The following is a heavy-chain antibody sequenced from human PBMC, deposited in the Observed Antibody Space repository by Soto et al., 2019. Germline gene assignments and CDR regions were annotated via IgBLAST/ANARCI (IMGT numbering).Heavy chain of an antibody. CDR1: SGSIGSGIW. CDR2: LYHTGNT. D-gene: IGHD2-15*01. Sequence: VKLQESGPGLVEPSGTLSLTCTASSGSIGSGIWWSWVRQPPGKGLEWIGELYHTGNTNYNPSLKSRLTLSVDESMNQFAPTLSYVTAADTDGYYCAGAGSLSAFDFWGGGTVVTVPS. CDR3: AGAGSLSAFDF. V-gene: IGHV4-4*02. J-gene: IGHJ5*01.